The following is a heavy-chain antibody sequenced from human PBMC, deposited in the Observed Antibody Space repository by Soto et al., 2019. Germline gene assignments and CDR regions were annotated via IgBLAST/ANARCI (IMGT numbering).Heavy chain of an antibody. CDR2: IYYSGST. V-gene: IGHV4-39*01. J-gene: IGHJ4*02. D-gene: IGHD4-17*01. CDR3: ARRVIKPNPKAAVTTRSAGYDY. CDR1: GGSISSKCYY. Sequence: PSETLSLTCTVSGGSISSKCYYWGWMRQPPGKGLEWLGSIYYSGSTYYDPSLKSRGTISVDTSTNQFSLKLSSVTAADTAVYYCARRVIKPNPKAAVTTRSAGYDYWGQGTLVTVSS.